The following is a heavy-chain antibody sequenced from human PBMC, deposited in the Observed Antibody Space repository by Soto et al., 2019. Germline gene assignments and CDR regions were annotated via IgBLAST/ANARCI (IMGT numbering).Heavy chain of an antibody. CDR1: GFTFSNAW. V-gene: IGHV3-15*01. J-gene: IGHJ5*02. CDR2: IKSKTDGGTT. Sequence: PVGSLRLSCAASGFTFSNAWMSWVRQAPGKGLEWVGRIKSKTDGGTTDYAAPVKGRFTISRDDSKNMLYLQMNSLKTEDTAVYYCTTVVAVAGTIWFDPWGQGTLVTVSS. D-gene: IGHD6-19*01. CDR3: TTVVAVAGTIWFDP.